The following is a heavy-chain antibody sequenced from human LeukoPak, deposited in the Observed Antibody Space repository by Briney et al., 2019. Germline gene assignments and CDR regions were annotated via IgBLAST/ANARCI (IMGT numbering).Heavy chain of an antibody. J-gene: IGHJ4*02. CDR1: GSSFTTYW. D-gene: IGHD3-10*01. CDR3: ARSMVRGVISSTLDY. CDR2: IFAGDSDT. V-gene: IGHV5-51*03. Sequence: GESLKISCQGSGSSFTTYWIGWVRQMPGKGLDWIGIIFAGDSDTSYSPSFQGQVTISADKSINTAYLQWSSLKASDTAMYYCARSMVRGVISSTLDYWGQGTLVTVSS.